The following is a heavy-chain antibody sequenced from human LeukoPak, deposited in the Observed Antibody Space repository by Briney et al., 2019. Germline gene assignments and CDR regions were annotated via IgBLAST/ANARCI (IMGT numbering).Heavy chain of an antibody. CDR1: GFTFNLAW. J-gene: IGHJ4*02. D-gene: IGHD3-16*01. Sequence: GGSLRLSCAASGFTFNLAWINWVRQAPGKGLEWVANIKPDGSEKYYVDSVRGRCTISRDNTRNTLDLQMNSLRPEDTAVYYCARENYFSFDYWGQGALVTVSS. CDR2: IKPDGSEK. CDR3: ARENYFSFDY. V-gene: IGHV3-7*03.